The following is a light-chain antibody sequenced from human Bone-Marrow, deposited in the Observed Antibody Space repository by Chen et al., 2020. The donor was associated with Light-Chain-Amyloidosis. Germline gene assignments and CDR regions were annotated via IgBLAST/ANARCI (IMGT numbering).Light chain of an antibody. CDR1: NIGSTS. Sequence: SYVLTQPSSVSVAPGQTDTIACGGNNIGSTSVHWYQQTPGQAPLLVVYDDSDRPSGIPERWAGSSGGNTGTLSISRVVAGDGAGYYCHVGDRSGERPVFGGCTKLTSL. CDR2: DDS. CDR3: HVGDRSGERPV. J-gene: IGLJ3*02. V-gene: IGLV3-21*02.